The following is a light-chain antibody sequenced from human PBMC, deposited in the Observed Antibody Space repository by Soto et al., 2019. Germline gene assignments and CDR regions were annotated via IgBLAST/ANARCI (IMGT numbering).Light chain of an antibody. CDR1: SGGIGSYNR. V-gene: IGLV2-14*01. Sequence: QSVLTQPASVSGSPGQSITISCTGTSGGIGSYNRVSWYQQHPGKAPKLIIYEVTDRPSGVSNRFPGSKSGNTASLTISGLQAEDEAEYYCSSYTNINTRACVFGTGTKVTVL. J-gene: IGLJ1*01. CDR3: SSYTNINTRACV. CDR2: EVT.